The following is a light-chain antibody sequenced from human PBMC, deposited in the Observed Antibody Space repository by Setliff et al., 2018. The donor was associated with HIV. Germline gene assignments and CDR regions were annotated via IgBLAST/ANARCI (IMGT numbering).Light chain of an antibody. CDR3: SSYAITNTLP. V-gene: IGLV2-14*01. J-gene: IGLJ1*01. CDR2: EVR. Sequence: QSVLTQPASVSGSPGQSITISCTGTSNDVGGYNYVSWYQQHPGKAPKLIIYEVRIRPSGVSNRFSGSKSGNTASLTISGLQAEDEADYYCSSYAITNTLPFGTGTKVTVL. CDR1: SNDVGGYNY.